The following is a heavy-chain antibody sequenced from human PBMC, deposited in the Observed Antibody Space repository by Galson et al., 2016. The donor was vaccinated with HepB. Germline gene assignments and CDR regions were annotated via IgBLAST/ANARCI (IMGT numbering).Heavy chain of an antibody. D-gene: IGHD6-19*01. CDR2: ISWNSGRI. CDR1: GFTFDDYA. V-gene: IGHV3-9*01. Sequence: SLRLSCAVSGFTFDDYAMHWVRQAPGKGLEWVSGISWNSGRIVYADSVKGRFTISRDNAKNSLYLQVNRLGGEDTAFYYCVKDRGIAVAGAYAMDVWGQGTTVTVSS. CDR3: VKDRGIAVAGAYAMDV. J-gene: IGHJ6*02.